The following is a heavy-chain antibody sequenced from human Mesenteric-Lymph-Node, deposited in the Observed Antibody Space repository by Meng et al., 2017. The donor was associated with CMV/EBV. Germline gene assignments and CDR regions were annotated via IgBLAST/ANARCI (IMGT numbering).Heavy chain of an antibody. CDR1: GYTFTSYD. CDR3: ARPLFTTIFGVAEDYYYGMDV. CDR2: MNPNSGNT. J-gene: IGHJ6*02. D-gene: IGHD3-3*01. V-gene: IGHV1-8*01. Sequence: ASVKVSCKASGYTFTSYDINWVRQATGQGLEWMGWMNPNSGNTGYAQKFQGRVTMTRNTSISTAYMELSRLRSDDTAVYYCARPLFTTIFGVAEDYYYGMDVWGQGTTVTVSS.